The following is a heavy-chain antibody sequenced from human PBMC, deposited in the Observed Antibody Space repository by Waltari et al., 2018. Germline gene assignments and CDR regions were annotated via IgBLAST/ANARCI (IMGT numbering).Heavy chain of an antibody. CDR1: GGSISSGGYS. CDR3: ARVTGYYNYYYGMDV. J-gene: IGHJ6*02. D-gene: IGHD3-9*01. V-gene: IGHV4-30-2*01. CDR2: IYHSGST. Sequence: QLQLQESGSGLVKPSQTLSLTCAVSGGSISSGGYSWRWIRQQPGKGAEWIGYIYHSGSTYYNPSLKSRVTISVDSSKNQFSLKRSSVTAADTAVYYCARVTGYYNYYYGMDVWGQGTTVTVSS.